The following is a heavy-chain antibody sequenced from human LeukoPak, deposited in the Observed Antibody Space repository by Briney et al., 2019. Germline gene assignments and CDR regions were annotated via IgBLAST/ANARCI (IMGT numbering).Heavy chain of an antibody. V-gene: IGHV1-18*04. CDR1: GYTFTGYY. J-gene: IGHJ6*02. D-gene: IGHD3-3*01. CDR2: ISAYNGNT. Sequence: ASVKVSCKASGYTFTGYYMHWVRQAPGQGLEWMGWISAYNGNTNYAQKLQGRVTMTSDTSTSTAYMELRSLRSDDTAVYYCARDGPSYYDFWSGLVYYYYGMDVWGQGTTVTVSS. CDR3: ARDGPSYYDFWSGLVYYYYGMDV.